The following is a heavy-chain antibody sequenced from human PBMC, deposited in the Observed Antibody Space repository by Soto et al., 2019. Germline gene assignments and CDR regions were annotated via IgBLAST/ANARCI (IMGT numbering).Heavy chain of an antibody. V-gene: IGHV3-33*01. Sequence: QVQLVESGGDVVQPGRSLRLSCAASGFTFSSYGMHWVRQAPGKGLEWVAVIWYDGSNKYYADSVKGRFTISRDNSKNTLYRQMNSLRAEDTAVYYCARGGALDWNYGPPRGVFDYWGQGTLVTVSS. D-gene: IGHD1-7*01. CDR2: IWYDGSNK. CDR1: GFTFSSYG. CDR3: ARGGALDWNYGPPRGVFDY. J-gene: IGHJ4*02.